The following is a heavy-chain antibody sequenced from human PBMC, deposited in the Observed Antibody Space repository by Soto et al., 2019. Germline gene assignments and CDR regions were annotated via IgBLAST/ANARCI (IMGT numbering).Heavy chain of an antibody. CDR1: GYTLTELS. V-gene: IGHV1-24*01. D-gene: IGHD3-3*01. Sequence: GASVKVSCKVSGYTLTELSMHWVRQAPGKGLEWMGGFDPEDGETIYAQKFQGRVTMTEDTSTDTAYMELSSLRSEDTAVYYCATAFYGITIFGVVPSDYYYMDVWGKGTTVTVSS. CDR2: FDPEDGET. J-gene: IGHJ6*03. CDR3: ATAFYGITIFGVVPSDYYYMDV.